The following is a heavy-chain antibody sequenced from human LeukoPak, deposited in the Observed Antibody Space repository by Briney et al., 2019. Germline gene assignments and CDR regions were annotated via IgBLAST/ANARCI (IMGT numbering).Heavy chain of an antibody. V-gene: IGHV4-59*01. J-gene: IGHJ4*02. Sequence: SETLSLTCTVSGGSITSYYWNWNRQPPGKGLEWIGYIYYSGTTNFNPSLKSRVTMSVDTSRNHFSLQLSSVTAADTALYYCARATTAYCTGGICPNFDFWGQGTLVTVSS. CDR3: ARATTAYCTGGICPNFDF. D-gene: IGHD2-8*02. CDR2: IYYSGTT. CDR1: GGSITSYY.